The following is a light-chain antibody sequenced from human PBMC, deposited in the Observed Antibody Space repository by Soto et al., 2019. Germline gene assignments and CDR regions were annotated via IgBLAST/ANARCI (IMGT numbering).Light chain of an antibody. CDR2: DVS. V-gene: IGLV2-14*03. CDR3: SSFRSSSTSYV. Sequence: QSVLTQPPSVSGAPGQRVTISCTGSSSNIGASNYVSWYQQHPGTAPKLVIYDVSNRPSGVSNRFSGSKSANTASLTISGLQAEDEADYYCSSFRSSSTSYVFGTGTKVTVL. CDR1: SSNIGASNY. J-gene: IGLJ1*01.